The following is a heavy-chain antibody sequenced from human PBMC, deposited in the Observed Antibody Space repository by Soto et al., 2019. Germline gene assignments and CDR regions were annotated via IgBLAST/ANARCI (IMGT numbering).Heavy chain of an antibody. V-gene: IGHV4-4*07. J-gene: IGHJ5*02. D-gene: IGHD4-17*01. Sequence: QVQLQESGPGLVKPSETLSLTCTVSGDSVSKYYWNWIRQPAEKGLEWIGRIHSTRSPNYNPSLKSRVTMSVDTSKNQFSLKLNLTSVTAADTAVYYCARSPAYGDYANLDTWGQGTLVTVSS. CDR3: ARSPAYGDYANLDT. CDR1: GDSVSKYY. CDR2: IHSTRSP.